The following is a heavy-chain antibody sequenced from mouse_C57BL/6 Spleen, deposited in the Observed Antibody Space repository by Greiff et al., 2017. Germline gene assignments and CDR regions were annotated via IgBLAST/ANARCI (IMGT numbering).Heavy chain of an antibody. D-gene: IGHD2-3*01. J-gene: IGHJ4*01. CDR2: IYPGDGDT. V-gene: IGHV1-82*01. CDR3: ARSWGDGYPYAMDY. Sequence: QVQLQQSGPELVKPGASVKISCKASGYAFSSSWMNWVKQRPGKGLEWIGRIYPGDGDTNYNGKFKGKATLTADKSSSTAYMKLSSLTSEDLAVLFFARSWGDGYPYAMDYWGQGTSVTVSS. CDR1: GYAFSSSW.